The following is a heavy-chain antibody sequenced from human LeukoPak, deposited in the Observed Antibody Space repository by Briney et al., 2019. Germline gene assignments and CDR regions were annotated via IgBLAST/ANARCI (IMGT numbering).Heavy chain of an antibody. CDR2: ISAYNGNT. CDR3: ARGEMITFGGVIVFYYFDY. V-gene: IGHV1-18*01. D-gene: IGHD3-16*02. J-gene: IGHJ4*02. Sequence: GASVKVSCKASGYTFTSYGISWVRQAPGQGLEWMGWISAYNGNTNYAQKLQGRVTMTTDTSTSTAYMELRSLRSDDTAVYYCARGEMITFGGVIVFYYFDYWGQGTLVTVSS. CDR1: GYTFTSYG.